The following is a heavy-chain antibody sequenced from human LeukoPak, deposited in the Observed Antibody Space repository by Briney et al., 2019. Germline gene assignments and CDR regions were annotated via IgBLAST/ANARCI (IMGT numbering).Heavy chain of an antibody. CDR1: GGSISSYY. CDR2: IYYSGST. J-gene: IGHJ4*02. V-gene: IGHV4-59*12. CDR3: ARGEDYFDY. Sequence: SETLSLTCTVSGGSISSYYWSWIRQPPGKGLEWIGYIYYSGSTNYNPSLKSRVTISVDTSKNQFSLQLNSVTPEDTAVYYCARGEDYFDYWGQGTLVTVSS.